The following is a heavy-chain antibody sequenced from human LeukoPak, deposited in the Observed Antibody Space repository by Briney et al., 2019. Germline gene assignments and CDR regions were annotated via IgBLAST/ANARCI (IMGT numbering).Heavy chain of an antibody. Sequence: PSQTLSLTCTVSGGSISSGGYYWSWIRQHPGKGLEWIGYIYYSGSTYYDPSLKSRVTISVDTSKNQFSLKLSSVTAADTAVYYCAREYCSSTSCYWAWFDPWGQGTLVTVSS. CDR3: AREYCSSTSCYWAWFDP. D-gene: IGHD2-2*01. J-gene: IGHJ5*02. CDR2: IYYSGST. CDR1: GGSISSGGYY. V-gene: IGHV4-31*03.